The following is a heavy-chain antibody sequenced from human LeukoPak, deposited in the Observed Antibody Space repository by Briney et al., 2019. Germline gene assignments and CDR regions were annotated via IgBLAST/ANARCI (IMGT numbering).Heavy chain of an antibody. CDR2: INHSGST. V-gene: IGHV4-34*01. Sequence: SETLSLTCAAYGGSFSGYYWSWIRQPPGKGLEWIGEINHSGSTNYNPSLKSRVTISVDTSKNQFSLKLSSVTAADTAVYYCARPPAHYYYGSGSYYKYWGQGTLVTVSS. CDR1: GGSFSGYY. D-gene: IGHD3-10*01. CDR3: ARPPAHYYYGSGSYYKY. J-gene: IGHJ4*02.